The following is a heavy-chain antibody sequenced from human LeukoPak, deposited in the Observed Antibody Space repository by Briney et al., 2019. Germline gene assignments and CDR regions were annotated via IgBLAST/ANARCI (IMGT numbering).Heavy chain of an antibody. V-gene: IGHV1-18*01. J-gene: IGHJ4*02. CDR2: FNPENGNT. CDR1: GYSFVGYG. CDR3: AREHSSSWDQFDY. Sequence: ASVKVSCKASGYSFVGYGITWVRQAPGQGLEWMGWFNPENGNTNYAQKVQGRVTMTADTSTSTSYMELRSLRSDDTAVYYCAREHSSSWDQFDYWGQGTLGTVSS. D-gene: IGHD6-13*01.